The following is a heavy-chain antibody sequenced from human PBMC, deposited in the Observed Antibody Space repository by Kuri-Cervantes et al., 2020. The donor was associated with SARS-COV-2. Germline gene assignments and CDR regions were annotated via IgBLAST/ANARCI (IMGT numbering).Heavy chain of an antibody. J-gene: IGHJ4*02. CDR2: ISHDGKTI. V-gene: IGHV3-30*04. CDR1: GFIFSGFS. CDR3: TTATFFGVSIIGDIDL. Sequence: GESLKISCAASGFIFSGFSMHWVRQAPGKGLEWVAVISHDGKTIFYKDSVKGRFTISRDNSKNMFYLQMNSLRADDTAVYYCTTATFFGVSIIGDIDLWGQGTLVTVSS. D-gene: IGHD3-3*01.